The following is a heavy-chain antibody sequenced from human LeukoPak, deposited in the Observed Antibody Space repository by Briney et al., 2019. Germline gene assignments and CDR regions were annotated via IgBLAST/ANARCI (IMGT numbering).Heavy chain of an antibody. CDR3: TTLGLFDY. J-gene: IGHJ4*02. V-gene: IGHV3-15*01. Sequence: GGSLRLSCAASGFTFNSAWMHWVRQAPGKGLEWIGRIKSNTDGGTIDYAAPVKGRFTISRDDSKSTLYLQMSSLRPEDTSIYYCTTLGLFDYWGQGTLVSVSS. CDR1: GFTFNSAW. CDR2: IKSNTDGGTI.